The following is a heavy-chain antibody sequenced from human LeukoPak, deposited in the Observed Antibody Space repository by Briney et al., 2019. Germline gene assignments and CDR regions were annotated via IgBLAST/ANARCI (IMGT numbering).Heavy chain of an antibody. V-gene: IGHV4-39*01. J-gene: IGHJ4*02. CDR2: IYYSGRT. D-gene: IGHD5-18*01. Sequence: SETLSLTCTVSGDSITSGSYYWGWIRQPPGKGLGWIGRIYYSGRTYYNPSLKSRVTISVDTSKNQFSLRLRFVTAAGTAVYYCARSVGGYTYGYFDYWGQGTLVTVSS. CDR1: GDSITSGSYY. CDR3: ARSVGGYTYGYFDY.